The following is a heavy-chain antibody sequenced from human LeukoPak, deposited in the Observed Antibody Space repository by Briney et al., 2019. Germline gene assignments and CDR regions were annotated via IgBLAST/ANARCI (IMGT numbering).Heavy chain of an antibody. V-gene: IGHV1-69*01. CDR2: IIPIFCTA. CDR3: ARDLAGGNDSCTNGVCSGGY. J-gene: IGHJ4*02. CDR1: GGTFSSYA. Sequence: SVKVSCKASGGTFSSYAISWVRQAPGQGLEWMGGIIPIFCTANYAETCQGRVKIKADEYTSTAYMELSSLRSEDTAVYYCARDLAGGNDSCTNGVCSGGYWGQGTLVTVSS. D-gene: IGHD2-8*01.